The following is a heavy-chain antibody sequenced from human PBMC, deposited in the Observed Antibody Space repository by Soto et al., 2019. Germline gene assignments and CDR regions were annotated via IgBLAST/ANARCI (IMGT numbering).Heavy chain of an antibody. J-gene: IGHJ6*02. V-gene: IGHV3-53*02. CDR1: GFTVNSNY. D-gene: IGHD1-26*01. CDR2: TNTGSTT. CDR3: AKGDGFILAV. Sequence: EVQVLATGGGLIQPGGSLRLSCAASGFTVNSNYMRWVRQAPGEGLQWVSITNTGSTTYYADSVKGRFTVSRDNSKNTLYLQMISLWAEDTDFYYCAKGDGFILAVWGQGTTVSVSS.